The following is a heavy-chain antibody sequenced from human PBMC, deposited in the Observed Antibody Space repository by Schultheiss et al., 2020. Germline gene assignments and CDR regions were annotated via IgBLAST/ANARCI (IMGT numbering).Heavy chain of an antibody. J-gene: IGHJ4*02. V-gene: IGHV5-51*01. CDR2: TYPGDSDT. D-gene: IGHD6-19*01. Sequence: GESLKIACKASGYSFTTYWIAWVRQMPGKGLEWMGITYPGDSDTRYSPSFQGQVTISADKSISTAYLQWSSLKASDTAMYYCARRPEQWLVHEMDYWGQGTLVTVSS. CDR1: GYSFTTYW. CDR3: ARRPEQWLVHEMDY.